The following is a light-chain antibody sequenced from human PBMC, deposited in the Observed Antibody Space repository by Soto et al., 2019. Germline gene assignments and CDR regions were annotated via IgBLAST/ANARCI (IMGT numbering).Light chain of an antibody. CDR2: DAS. V-gene: IGKV3-11*01. CDR1: QRVSSY. CDR3: QQRSNWPST. Sequence: EIVLTQSPATLSLSPGERAALSCRASQRVSSYLAWYQQKPGQAPRLLIYDASNRATGIPARFSGSGSRTDFTLTISSLEPEDFAVYYCQQRSNWPSTFGGGTKVEIK. J-gene: IGKJ4*01.